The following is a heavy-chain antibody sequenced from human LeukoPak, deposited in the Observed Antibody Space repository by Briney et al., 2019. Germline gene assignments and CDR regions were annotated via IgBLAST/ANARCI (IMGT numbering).Heavy chain of an antibody. CDR1: GGSFSGYY. J-gene: IGHJ3*02. Sequence: SETLSLTCAVYGGSFSGYYWSWIRQPPGKGLEWNGKINHSGSTNYNPSLKSRVTISVDTSKNQFSLKLSSVTAADTAVYYCAATRYTPTRDTGEAFDIWGQGTMVTVSS. CDR2: INHSGST. V-gene: IGHV4-34*01. CDR3: AATRYTPTRDTGEAFDI. D-gene: IGHD3-16*02.